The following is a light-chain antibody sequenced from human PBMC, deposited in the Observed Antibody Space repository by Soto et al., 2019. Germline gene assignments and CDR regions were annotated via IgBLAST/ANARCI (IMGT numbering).Light chain of an antibody. CDR1: ERIYSAY. CDR2: GTS. Sequence: EVVLTQSAGTLSLSRGERATLSCRASERIYSAYLGWYQQKPGQAPRLLIYGTSSRATGIPDRFSGSGSGTDFTLTISRLEPEDFAVYYCQQYGSSPPITFGQGTRLEIK. V-gene: IGKV3-20*01. CDR3: QQYGSSPPIT. J-gene: IGKJ5*01.